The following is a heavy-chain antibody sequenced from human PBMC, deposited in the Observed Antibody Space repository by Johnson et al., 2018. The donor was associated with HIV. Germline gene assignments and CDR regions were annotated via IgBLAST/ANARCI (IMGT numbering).Heavy chain of an antibody. CDR1: GFDFNTHN. CDR3: ERGLKGAFDI. CDR2: ISYHGGDT. Sequence: QVQLVESGGGLVQPGGSLRLSCAAFGFDFNTHNIHWVRQAPGTGLEWVTLISYHGGDTYYADSVKVRFTISRDNSRNMVYLELNSLRTEDTAVYYCERGLKGAFDIWGQGTRVTVSA. V-gene: IGHV3-30*04. J-gene: IGHJ3*02.